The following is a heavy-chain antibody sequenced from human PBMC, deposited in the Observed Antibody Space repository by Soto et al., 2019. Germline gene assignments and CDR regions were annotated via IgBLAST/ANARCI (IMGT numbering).Heavy chain of an antibody. Sequence: QVQLVQSGAEVKKPGSSVKVSCKASGGTFSSYAISWVRQAPGQGLEWMGGIIPIFGTANYAQKFQGRVTITADESTSQAYMELSSLRSEDTAVYYCARDQGWGVGASYQFDYWGQGTLVTVSS. CDR1: GGTFSSYA. V-gene: IGHV1-69*12. D-gene: IGHD1-26*01. CDR2: IIPIFGTA. CDR3: ARDQGWGVGASYQFDY. J-gene: IGHJ4*02.